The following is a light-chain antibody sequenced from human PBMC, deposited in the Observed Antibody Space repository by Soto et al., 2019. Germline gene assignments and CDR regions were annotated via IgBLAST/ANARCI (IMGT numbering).Light chain of an antibody. CDR3: QQTYSTWT. Sequence: DIQMTQSPSSLSEYVGDRVTITCRASQSISSFLNWYQQKPGQAPTLLIYAASSLQSGVPSRFSGSGSGTDFTLTISSLQPEDFATYHCQQTYSTWTFGQGTKVDIK. J-gene: IGKJ1*01. V-gene: IGKV1-39*01. CDR1: QSISSF. CDR2: AAS.